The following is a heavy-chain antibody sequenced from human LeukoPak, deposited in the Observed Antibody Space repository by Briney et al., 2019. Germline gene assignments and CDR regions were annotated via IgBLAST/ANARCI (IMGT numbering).Heavy chain of an antibody. V-gene: IGHV4-39*01. Sequence: SETLSLTCTVSGGSISSSSYYWGWIRQPPGKGLEWIGSIYNSGSTYYNPSLKSRVTISVDMSKNQFSLNLISVTAADTAVYYCARSSSSWYTGWFDPWGQGTLVTVSS. J-gene: IGHJ5*02. CDR3: ARSSSSWYTGWFDP. D-gene: IGHD6-13*01. CDR1: GGSISSSSYY. CDR2: IYNSGST.